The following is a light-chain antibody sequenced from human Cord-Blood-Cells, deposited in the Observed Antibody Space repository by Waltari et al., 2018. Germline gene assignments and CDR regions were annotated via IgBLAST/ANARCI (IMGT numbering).Light chain of an antibody. Sequence: SYELTQPPSVSVSPGQTASITCSGDKLGDKYACWYQQKPGQSPVLVIYQDSKRPSGIPKRFSGSNSGNTATLTISGTQAMDEADYYCQAWDSSTVLFGGGTKLTVL. J-gene: IGLJ2*01. V-gene: IGLV3-1*01. CDR2: QDS. CDR1: KLGDKY. CDR3: QAWDSSTVL.